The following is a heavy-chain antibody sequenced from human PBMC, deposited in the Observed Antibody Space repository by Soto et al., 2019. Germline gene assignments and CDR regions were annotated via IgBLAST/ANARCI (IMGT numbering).Heavy chain of an antibody. CDR1: GFTVSSNY. CDR3: AGDRGNMYVSHAFSI. V-gene: IGHV3-66*01. J-gene: IGHJ3*02. D-gene: IGHD3-10*01. CDR2: IYRGGST. Sequence: EVQLVESGGGLVQPGGSLRLACAASGFTVSSNYMSWVRQAPGKGLEWVSLIYRGGSTYYADSVRGRFTISRDNSKNMLFLQMNSLRDEDTAVYSCAGDRGNMYVSHAFSIWGQGTTVTVSS.